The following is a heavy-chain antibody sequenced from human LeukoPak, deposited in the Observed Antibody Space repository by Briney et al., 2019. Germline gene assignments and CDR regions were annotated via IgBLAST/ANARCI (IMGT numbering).Heavy chain of an antibody. CDR3: ARLSCSGGSCINSGGYFNY. V-gene: IGHV1-46*01. D-gene: IGHD2-15*01. CDR1: GYTFTSYY. CDR2: INPSGGST. J-gene: IGHJ4*02. Sequence: ASVKVSCKASGYTFTSYYMHWVRQAPGQGLEWMGIINPSGGSTSYAQKFQGRVTMTRDTSTSTVYMELSSLRSEDTAVYYCARLSCSGGSCINSGGYFNYWGQGTLVTVSS.